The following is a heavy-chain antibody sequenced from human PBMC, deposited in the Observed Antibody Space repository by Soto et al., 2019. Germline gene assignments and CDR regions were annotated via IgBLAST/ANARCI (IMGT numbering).Heavy chain of an antibody. J-gene: IGHJ4*02. Sequence: QLLLQESGSGLVKPSQTLSLTCAVSGGSISSGGHSWSWIRQPPGKGLEWIGYNSHSGSTYYNPSLKSRVTISVDRSKNQFSLKLSSVTAADTAVYYCARGGLLPDYWGQGTLVTVSS. D-gene: IGHD6-19*01. V-gene: IGHV4-30-2*01. CDR1: GGSISSGGHS. CDR3: ARGGLLPDY. CDR2: NSHSGST.